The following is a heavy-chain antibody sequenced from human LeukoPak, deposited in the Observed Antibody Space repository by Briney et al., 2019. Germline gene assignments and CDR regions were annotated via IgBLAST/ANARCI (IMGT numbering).Heavy chain of an antibody. CDR3: ARQGEDPGGIRYNWFDP. V-gene: IGHV5-51*01. Sequence: GESLKISCKGSGNAFITYWIAWVRQRPGKGLEWMGVIYPGDSDTRYSPPFQGQVTISADKSISTAYLQWSSLKASDTAMYYCARQGEDPGGIRYNWFDPWGQGTLVTVSS. CDR1: GNAFITYW. J-gene: IGHJ5*02. CDR2: IYPGDSDT. D-gene: IGHD2-15*01.